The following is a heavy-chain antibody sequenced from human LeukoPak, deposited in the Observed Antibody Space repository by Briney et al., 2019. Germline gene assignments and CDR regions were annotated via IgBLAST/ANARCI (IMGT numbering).Heavy chain of an antibody. CDR3: VKGPRPDITVAHTVEN. CDR1: GFIFSNYA. CDR2: ISSRGDST. V-gene: IGHV3-23*01. J-gene: IGHJ4*02. D-gene: IGHD6-19*01. Sequence: GGSLILSCAASGFIFSNYATSWVRQVPGRGLEWVSTISSRGDSTYVADSVKGRFTISRDNSKNSLYLQMNTVRAEDTAVYYCVKGPRPDITVAHTVENWGQGTLVTVSS.